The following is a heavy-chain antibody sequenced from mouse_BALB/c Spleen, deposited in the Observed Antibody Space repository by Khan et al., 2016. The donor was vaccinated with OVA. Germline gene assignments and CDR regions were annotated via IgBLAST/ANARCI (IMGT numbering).Heavy chain of an antibody. CDR2: IYPGSGNT. J-gene: IGHJ2*01. CDR1: GYTFTDYY. Sequence: QVRLQQSGTELARPGASVKLSCKASGYTFTDYYITWVKQRTGQGLEWIGEIYPGSGNTYYNEKFKGKATLTADKSSNTAYMQLSSLTSDDSAVYFGARMDTTSLDYWGQGTTLTVSS. D-gene: IGHD2-3*01. V-gene: IGHV1-77*01. CDR3: ARMDTTSLDY.